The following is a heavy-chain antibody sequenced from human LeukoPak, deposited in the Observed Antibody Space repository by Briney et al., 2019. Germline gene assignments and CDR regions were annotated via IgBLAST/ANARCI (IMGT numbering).Heavy chain of an antibody. Sequence: ASVKVSCKASGYAFTAYYMHWVRQAPGHGLEWMGWINPSSGGSNYAPKFQGRVTMTRDTSIATAYMELSRLTSDDTAVYYCATDWGAARIFDHWGLGTLVTVSS. CDR3: ATDWGAARIFDH. D-gene: IGHD2-15*01. CDR2: INPSSGGS. J-gene: IGHJ4*02. CDR1: GYAFTAYY. V-gene: IGHV1-2*02.